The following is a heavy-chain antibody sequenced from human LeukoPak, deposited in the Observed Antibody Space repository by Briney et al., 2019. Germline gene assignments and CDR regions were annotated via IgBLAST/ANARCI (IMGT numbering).Heavy chain of an antibody. D-gene: IGHD4-17*01. CDR1: GFTFSIYS. J-gene: IGHJ4*02. CDR2: ISRSSNYI. Sequence: GGSLRLSCAVSGFTFSIYSMNWVRQTPGRGLEWVSSISRSSNYIYYTDSVKGRFTISRDNAKNSLYLQMDSLRAEDTAVYYCVRGTSDTVTYDFDHWGPGTLVTVSS. CDR3: VRGTSDTVTYDFDH. V-gene: IGHV3-21*01.